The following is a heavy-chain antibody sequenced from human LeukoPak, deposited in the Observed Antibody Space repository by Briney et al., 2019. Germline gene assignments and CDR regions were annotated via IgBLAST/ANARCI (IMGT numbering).Heavy chain of an antibody. CDR1: GGSISSYN. D-gene: IGHD6-25*01. CDR2: MYTNGST. V-gene: IGHV4-4*07. CDR3: ARAAPSPLYYYYYMDV. Sequence: SETLSLTCIVSGGSISSYNWSWIRQPAGKGLEWIGRMYTNGSTNYNPSLKSRVTISVDTSKNQFSLKLSSVTAADTAVYFCARAAPSPLYYYYYMDVWGKGTTVTVSS. J-gene: IGHJ6*03.